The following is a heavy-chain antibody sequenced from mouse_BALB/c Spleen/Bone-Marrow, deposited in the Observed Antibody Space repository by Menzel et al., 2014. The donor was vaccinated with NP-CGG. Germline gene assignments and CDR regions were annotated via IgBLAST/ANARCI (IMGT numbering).Heavy chain of an antibody. CDR1: GFTFTDYY. CDR2: IRNKANGYTT. Sequence: VQLQRSGGGLVQPGGSLRLSCATSGFTFTDYYMNWVRQPPGKALEWLGFIRNKANGYTTEYSASVKGRFTISRDNSQSVLYHQMNTMRAEDSATYYCARDSRSTVSHFDYWGQGTTLTVSS. CDR3: ARDSRSTVSHFDY. J-gene: IGHJ2*01. V-gene: IGHV7-3*02. D-gene: IGHD1-1*01.